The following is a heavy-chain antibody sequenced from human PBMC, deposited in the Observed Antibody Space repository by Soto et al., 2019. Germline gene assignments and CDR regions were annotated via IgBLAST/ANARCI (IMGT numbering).Heavy chain of an antibody. J-gene: IGHJ4*02. CDR1: GGSFSGYY. CDR3: ARLEGLATISYYFDF. V-gene: IGHV4-34*01. Sequence: SETLSLTCAVYGGSFSGYYWSWIRQPPGKGLEWIGEINHSGSTNYNPSLKSRVTISVDTSKNQFSLKLSSLTAADTAVYYCARLEGLATISYYFDFWGQGTLVTAPQ. D-gene: IGHD3-9*01. CDR2: INHSGST.